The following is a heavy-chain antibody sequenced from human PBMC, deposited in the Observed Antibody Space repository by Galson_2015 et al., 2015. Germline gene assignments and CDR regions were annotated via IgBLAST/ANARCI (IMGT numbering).Heavy chain of an antibody. CDR3: AKGDYGDLYYFDY. V-gene: IGHV3-23*01. CDR1: GFTLSSYA. CDR2: ISGSGGST. J-gene: IGHJ4*02. Sequence: SLRLSCAASGFTLSSYAMSWVRQAPGKGLEWVSAISGSGGSTYYADSVKGRFTISRDNSKNTLYLQMNSLRAEDTAVYYCAKGDYGDLYYFDYWGQGTLVTVSS. D-gene: IGHD4-17*01.